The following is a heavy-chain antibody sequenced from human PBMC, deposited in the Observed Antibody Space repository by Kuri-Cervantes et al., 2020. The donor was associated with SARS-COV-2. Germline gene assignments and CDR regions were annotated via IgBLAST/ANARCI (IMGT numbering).Heavy chain of an antibody. CDR1: GGSISSGGYY. Sequence: SETLSLTCTVSGGSISSGGYYWGWIRQPPGKGLEFIGTIYYDGRTYYNTSLKSRVTISVDTSKNQFPLKLSSVTAADTAVYYCARHDYWGQGTLVTVSS. J-gene: IGHJ4*02. CDR2: IYYDGRT. CDR3: ARHDY. V-gene: IGHV4-39*01.